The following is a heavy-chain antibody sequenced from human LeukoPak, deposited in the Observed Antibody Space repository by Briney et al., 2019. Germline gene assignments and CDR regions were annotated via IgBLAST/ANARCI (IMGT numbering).Heavy chain of an antibody. CDR2: ISYSGST. Sequence: PSESLSLTCTVSGGSISSYYRSWIRQPPGKGLEWIGYISYSGSTNYNPSLKSRVTISVDTSKNQFALKLSSVTAADTAVYYCARSRTAMVNDAFDIWGQGTMVTVSS. J-gene: IGHJ3*02. CDR3: ARSRTAMVNDAFDI. D-gene: IGHD5-18*01. CDR1: GGSISSYY. V-gene: IGHV4-59*01.